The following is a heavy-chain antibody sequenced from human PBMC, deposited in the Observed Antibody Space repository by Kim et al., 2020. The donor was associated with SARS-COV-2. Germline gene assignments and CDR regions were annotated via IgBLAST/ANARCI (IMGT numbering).Heavy chain of an antibody. CDR1: GFTLIAYA. D-gene: IGHD1-26*01. V-gene: IGHV3-33*01. Sequence: GGSLRLSCAASGFTLIAYAMHWVRQAPGKGLEWVAVHDRSNTYYADSVKGRFTISRDNSKNTLYLQMNSLRVEDTAVYHCVRESGSHGDFDYWGQGTLVTVSS. CDR2: HDRSNT. CDR3: VRESGSHGDFDY. J-gene: IGHJ4*02.